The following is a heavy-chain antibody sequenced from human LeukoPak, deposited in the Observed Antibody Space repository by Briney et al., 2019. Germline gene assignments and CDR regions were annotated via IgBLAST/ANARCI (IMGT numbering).Heavy chain of an antibody. Sequence: SGGSLRLSCAASGFIIRDYYMSWIRQAPGKGLVWVSRINSDGSSTSYADSVKGRFTISRDNAKNTLYLQMNSLRAEDTAVYYCASYYYDSSGYYYVPLYYFDYWGQGTLVTVSS. CDR2: INSDGSST. D-gene: IGHD3-22*01. V-gene: IGHV3-74*01. CDR1: GFIIRDYY. CDR3: ASYYYDSSGYYYVPLYYFDY. J-gene: IGHJ4*02.